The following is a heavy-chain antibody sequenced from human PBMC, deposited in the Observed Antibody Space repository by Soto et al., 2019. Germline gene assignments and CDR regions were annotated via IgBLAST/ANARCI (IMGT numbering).Heavy chain of an antibody. J-gene: IGHJ3*01. D-gene: IGHD1-26*01. CDR2: IFSNDEK. CDR3: ARLGGTGSYYEAYDAFDL. Sequence: QVTLKESGPVLVKPTETLTLTCTVSGFSLSNAKMGVSWIRQPPGKALEWLAHIFSNDEKSYITSLKSRLTSSKDTSKSQVVLTMANMDPVDTATYYCARLGGTGSYYEAYDAFDLWGQGTLVTVSS. V-gene: IGHV2-26*01. CDR1: GFSLSNAKMG.